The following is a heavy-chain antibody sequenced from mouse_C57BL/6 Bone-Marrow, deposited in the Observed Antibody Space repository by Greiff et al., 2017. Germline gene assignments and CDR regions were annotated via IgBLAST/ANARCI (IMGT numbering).Heavy chain of an antibody. CDR2: ISGGGGNT. CDR1: GFTFSSYT. J-gene: IGHJ1*03. Sequence: EVKLMESGGGLVKPGGSLKLSCAASGFTFSSYTMSWVRQTPEKRLEWVATISGGGGNTYYPDSVKGRFTISRDNAKNTLYLQMSSLRSEDTALYYCARHYYCSSYWYFDVWGTGTTVTVSS. V-gene: IGHV5-9*01. CDR3: ARHYYCSSYWYFDV. D-gene: IGHD1-1*01.